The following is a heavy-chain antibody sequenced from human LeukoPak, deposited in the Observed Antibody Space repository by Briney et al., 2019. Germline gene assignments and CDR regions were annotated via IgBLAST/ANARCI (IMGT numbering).Heavy chain of an antibody. CDR2: ISYDGSNK. CDR3: ARAYYYDSSGYYYHMYYFDY. CDR1: GFTFSSYA. V-gene: IGHV3-30-3*01. J-gene: IGHJ4*02. Sequence: GGSLRLSCAASGFTFSSYAMHWVRQAPGKGLEWVAVISYDGSNKYYADSVKGRFTISRDNSKNTLYLQMNSLRAEDTAVYYCARAYYYDSSGYYYHMYYFDYWGQGTLATVSS. D-gene: IGHD3-22*01.